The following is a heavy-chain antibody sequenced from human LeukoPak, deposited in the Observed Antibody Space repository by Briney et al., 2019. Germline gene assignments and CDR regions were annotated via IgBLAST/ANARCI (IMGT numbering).Heavy chain of an antibody. J-gene: IGHJ4*02. CDR1: GGSISSGGYY. CDR3: ARGRYGDYGLDY. CDR2: IYYSGST. D-gene: IGHD4-17*01. Sequence: PSETLSLTCTVSGGSISSGGYYWSWLRQHPGKGLEWIGYIYYSGSTYYNPSLKSRVTISVDTSKNQFSLKLGSVTAAVTAVYYCARGRYGDYGLDYWGQGTLVTVSS. V-gene: IGHV4-31*03.